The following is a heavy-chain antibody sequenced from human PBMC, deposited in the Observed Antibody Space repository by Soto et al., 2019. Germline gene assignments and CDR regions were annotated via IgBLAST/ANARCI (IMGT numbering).Heavy chain of an antibody. D-gene: IGHD4-4*01. V-gene: IGHV3-23*01. Sequence: PGGSLRLSCAASGFTFSSYAMSWVRQAPGKGLEWVSAISGSGGSTYYADSVKGRFTISRDNSKNTLYLQMNSLRAEDTAVYYCAKDRVIYSNLYYFDYWGQGTLVTVSS. CDR2: ISGSGGST. J-gene: IGHJ4*02. CDR3: AKDRVIYSNLYYFDY. CDR1: GFTFSSYA.